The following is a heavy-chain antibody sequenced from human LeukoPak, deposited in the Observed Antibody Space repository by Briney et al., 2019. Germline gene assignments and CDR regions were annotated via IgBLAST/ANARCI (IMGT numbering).Heavy chain of an antibody. CDR3: ARGRGFDGSEGYFDY. J-gene: IGHJ4*02. CDR1: GYTFTSYG. Sequence: ASVKVSCKASGYTFTSYGISWVRQAPGQGLEWMGWISAYNGNTNYAQKLQGRVTMTTDTSTNTAYMELRNLRSDDTAVYYCARGRGFDGSEGYFDYWGQGTLVTVSS. CDR2: ISAYNGNT. D-gene: IGHD1-26*01. V-gene: IGHV1-18*01.